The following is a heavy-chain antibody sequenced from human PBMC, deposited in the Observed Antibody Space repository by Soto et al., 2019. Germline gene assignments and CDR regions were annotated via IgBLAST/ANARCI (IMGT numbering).Heavy chain of an antibody. J-gene: IGHJ4*02. CDR1: GYTFTSYD. CDR2: MNPNTGNS. Sequence: VSVKVSCKASGYTFTSYDIYWVRQATGQGLEWMGWMNPNTGNSAYAHKFQGRVTMTSDTSISTAHMELSSLRSEDTAVYYCARRAETNGWNGFGADKYYFDFWGQGTLVTVSS. V-gene: IGHV1-8*01. D-gene: IGHD1-1*01. CDR3: ARRAETNGWNGFGADKYYFDF.